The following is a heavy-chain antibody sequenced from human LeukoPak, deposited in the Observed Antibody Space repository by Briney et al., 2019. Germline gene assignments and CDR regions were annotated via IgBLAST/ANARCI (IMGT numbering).Heavy chain of an antibody. CDR2: ISSSGSTI. D-gene: IGHD3-10*01. J-gene: IGHJ4*02. V-gene: IGHV3-48*04. CDR1: GFTFNSYA. CDR3: ARDLGYGSGSYYKFSSLGY. Sequence: HPGGSLRLSCAASGFTFNSYALHWVRQAPGKGLEWVSYISSSGSTIYCADSVKGRFTISRDNAKNSLYLQMNSLRAEDTAVYYCARDLGYGSGSYYKFSSLGYWGQGTLVTVSS.